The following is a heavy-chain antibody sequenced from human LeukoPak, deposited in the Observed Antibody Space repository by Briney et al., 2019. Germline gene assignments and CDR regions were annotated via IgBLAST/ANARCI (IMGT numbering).Heavy chain of an antibody. CDR2: TRYDGSNK. Sequence: GGSLRLSCAASGFTFSSYGMYWVRQAPGKGLEWVAFTRYDGSNKYYADSVKGRFTISRDNSKNTLYLKMNSLRAEDTAVYYCARIGIAAAAGPDWGQGTLVTVSS. CDR1: GFTFSSYG. D-gene: IGHD6-13*01. V-gene: IGHV3-30*02. CDR3: ARIGIAAAAGPD. J-gene: IGHJ4*02.